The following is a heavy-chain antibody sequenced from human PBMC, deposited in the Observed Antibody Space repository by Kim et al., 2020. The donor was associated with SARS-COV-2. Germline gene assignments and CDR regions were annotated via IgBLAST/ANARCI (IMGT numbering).Heavy chain of an antibody. CDR1: AGSIDSYY. V-gene: IGHV4-59*08. J-gene: IGHJ4*02. Sequence: SETLSLTCTVSAGSIDSYYWSWIRQPPGKGLEWIGYIYSSGSTNYNPSLESRVTISIDTSKNQFSLNLTSVTAADTAVYYCARGPWLPVDYWGQGTLVPV. CDR2: IYSSGST. D-gene: IGHD5-18*01. CDR3: ARGPWLPVDY.